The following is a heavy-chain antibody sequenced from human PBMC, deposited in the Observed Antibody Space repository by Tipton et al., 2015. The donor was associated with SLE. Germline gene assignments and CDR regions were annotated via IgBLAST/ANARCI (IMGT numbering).Heavy chain of an antibody. D-gene: IGHD6-19*01. CDR2: INHSGST. Sequence: LRLSCTVSGGSISSGGYSWSWIRQPPGKGLEWIGEINHSGSTNYIPSLKSRVTISLDTSKKQFSLKLSSVTAADTAVYYCAREYSSGWSYWGQGTLVTVSS. V-gene: IGHV4-30-2*01. J-gene: IGHJ4*02. CDR3: AREYSSGWSY. CDR1: GGSISSGGYS.